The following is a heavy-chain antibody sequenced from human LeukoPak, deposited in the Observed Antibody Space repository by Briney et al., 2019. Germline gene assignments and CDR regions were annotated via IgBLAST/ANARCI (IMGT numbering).Heavy chain of an antibody. CDR1: VFTFSSYN. CDR2: ISSSSSYI. V-gene: IGHV3-21*01. Sequence: GGSVRLSCAASVFTFSSYNFNWVRQAPWKGLEWVSSISSSSSYIYYADSVKGRFTISRDNAKNSLYLQMNSLRAEDTAVYYCARDPPSFQHWGQGTLVTVSS. J-gene: IGHJ1*01. CDR3: ARDPPSFQH.